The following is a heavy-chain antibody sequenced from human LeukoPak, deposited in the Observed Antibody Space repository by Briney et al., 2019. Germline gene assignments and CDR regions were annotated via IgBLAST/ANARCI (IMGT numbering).Heavy chain of an antibody. J-gene: IGHJ4*02. V-gene: IGHV3-33*06. CDR2: IWYDGSNK. CDR3: AKTDTAMVGYFDY. Sequence: PGRSLRLSCAASGFTFSSYGMHWVRQAPGKGLEWVAVIWYDGSNKYYADSVKGRFTISRDNSKNTLYLQMNSLRAEDTAVYYCAKTDTAMVGYFDYWGQGTLVTVSS. CDR1: GFTFSSYG. D-gene: IGHD5-18*01.